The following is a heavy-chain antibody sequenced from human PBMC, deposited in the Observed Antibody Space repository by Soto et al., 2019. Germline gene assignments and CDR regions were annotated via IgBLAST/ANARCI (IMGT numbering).Heavy chain of an antibody. D-gene: IGHD2-21*01. J-gene: IGHJ4*02. Sequence: QVQLVESGGGVVQPGRSLRLSCAASGFTFSSYGMHWVRQAPGKGLEWVAVIWYDGSNKYYADFVKCRFTISRDNSKNTLYLQMNSLRAEDTAVYYCARDQAYTFDYWGQGNLVTVSS. CDR1: GFTFSSYG. CDR3: ARDQAYTFDY. CDR2: IWYDGSNK. V-gene: IGHV3-33*01.